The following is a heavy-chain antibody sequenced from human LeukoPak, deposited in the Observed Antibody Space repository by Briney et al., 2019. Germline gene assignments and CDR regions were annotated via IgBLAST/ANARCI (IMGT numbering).Heavy chain of an antibody. CDR1: GFTFSSYG. CDR2: ISYDGSNK. V-gene: IGHV3-30*18. J-gene: IGHJ4*02. CDR3: AKGEAPYGSGSYGILANYYFDY. Sequence: PGGSLRLSCAASGFTFSSYGMHWVRQAPGKGLEWVAVISYDGSNKYYADSVKGRFTISRDNSKNTLYLQMNSLRAEDTAVYYCAKGEAPYGSGSYGILANYYFDYWGQGTLVTVSS. D-gene: IGHD3-10*01.